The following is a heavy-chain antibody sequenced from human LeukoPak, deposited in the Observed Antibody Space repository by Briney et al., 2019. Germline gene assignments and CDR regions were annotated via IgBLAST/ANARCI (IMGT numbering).Heavy chain of an antibody. V-gene: IGHV4-59*01. CDR2: IYYSGTT. CDR1: GGSLDSFY. CDR3: ARDPPGKGALDF. D-gene: IGHD3-16*01. J-gene: IGHJ4*02. Sequence: PSETLSLTCTVSGGSLDSFYWSWIRQPPGKGLEYIGYIYYSGTTNYDPSLKGRVTISLDMSKNQFSLKLISVTAADTAVYYCARDPPGKGALDFWGQGTLVTVSS.